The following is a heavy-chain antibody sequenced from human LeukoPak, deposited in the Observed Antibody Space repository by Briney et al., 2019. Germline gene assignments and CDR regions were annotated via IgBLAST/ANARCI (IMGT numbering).Heavy chain of an antibody. D-gene: IGHD6-13*01. J-gene: IGHJ5*02. CDR1: GFTVSSNF. V-gene: IGHV3-53*01. CDR3: ARKSLGIVAAGTFFGS. Sequence: GGSLRLSCAASGFTVSSNFVTWVRQAPGKGLEWLSIIYSGGGTDYADSVKGRFTVSRDNSKNTVYLQMNSLRAEDTAMYHCARKSLGIVAAGTFFGSWGQGTLVTVSS. CDR2: IYSGGGT.